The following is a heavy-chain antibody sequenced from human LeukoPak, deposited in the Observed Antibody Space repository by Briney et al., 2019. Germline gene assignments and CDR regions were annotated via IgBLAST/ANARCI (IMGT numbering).Heavy chain of an antibody. Sequence: PGGSLRLSCAASGFTFSDYDMSWIRQAPAKGLEWVAKISSSGGIMYYADSLKGRFSISRDNAQKSLYLQKSSLRAEDAALYYCARERIRAAATGWFDSWGQGTLVTVSS. CDR2: ISSSGGIM. V-gene: IGHV3-11*04. CDR1: GFTFSDYD. D-gene: IGHD2-15*01. J-gene: IGHJ5*01. CDR3: ARERIRAAATGWFDS.